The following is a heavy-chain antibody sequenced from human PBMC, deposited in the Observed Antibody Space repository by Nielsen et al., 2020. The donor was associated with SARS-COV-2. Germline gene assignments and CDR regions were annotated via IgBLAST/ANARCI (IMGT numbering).Heavy chain of an antibody. J-gene: IGHJ4*02. D-gene: IGHD4-17*01. V-gene: IGHV3-53*01. CDR1: GFSASNNY. CDR2: IHSDGST. CDR3: ARDLASRGYGDYSPY. Sequence: GESRKISCAASGFSASNNYMSWVRHAPGKGLEWVSVIHSDGSTYYADSVKGRFTISRDNSRNTVYLQMNSLRVEDTAVYYCARDLASRGYGDYSPYWGQGALVTVSS.